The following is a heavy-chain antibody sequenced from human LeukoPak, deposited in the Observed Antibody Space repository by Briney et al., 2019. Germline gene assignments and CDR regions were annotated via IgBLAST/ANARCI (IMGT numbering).Heavy chain of an antibody. CDR1: GYTFTSYY. CDR2: INPSGGST. CDR3: ARGLPRGITMVRGALNWFDP. Sequence: ASVKVSCKASGYTFTSYYMHWVRQAPGQGLEWMGIINPSGGSTSYAQKFQGRVTMTRDTSTSTVYMELSSLRSEDTAVYYCARGLPRGITMVRGALNWFDPWGQGTLVTVSS. J-gene: IGHJ5*02. V-gene: IGHV1-46*01. D-gene: IGHD3-10*01.